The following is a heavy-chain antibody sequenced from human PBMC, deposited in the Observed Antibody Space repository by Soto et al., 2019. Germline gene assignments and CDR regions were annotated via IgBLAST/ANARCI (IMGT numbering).Heavy chain of an antibody. D-gene: IGHD2-21*02. V-gene: IGHV4-39*01. Sequence: SETLSLTCTVTGDSISSRSYYWGWIRQPPGKGLEWIGSIYYSGSTYNNPSLRSRVSMSIDTSKDQFSLKLKSVTAADTALYFCARQRTSVVTQAYFGVWGPGSLVTVSS. CDR3: ARQRTSVVTQAYFGV. CDR2: IYYSGST. J-gene: IGHJ4*02. CDR1: GDSISSRSYY.